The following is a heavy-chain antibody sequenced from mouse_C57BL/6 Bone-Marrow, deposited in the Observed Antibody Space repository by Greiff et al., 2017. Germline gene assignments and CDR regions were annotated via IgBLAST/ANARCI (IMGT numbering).Heavy chain of an antibody. Sequence: EVKLMESGPGMVKPSQSLSLTCTVTGYSITSGYDWHWIRHFPGNKLEWMGYISYSGSTNYNPALKSRISITHDTSKNHFFLKLNSVTTEDTATYYCATPLHYDYDGGFAYWGQGTLVTVSA. CDR3: ATPLHYDYDGGFAY. CDR2: ISYSGST. CDR1: GYSITSGYD. V-gene: IGHV3-1*01. D-gene: IGHD2-4*01. J-gene: IGHJ3*01.